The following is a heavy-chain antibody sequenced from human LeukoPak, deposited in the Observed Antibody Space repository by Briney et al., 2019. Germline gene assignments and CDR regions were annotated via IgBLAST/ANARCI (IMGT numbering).Heavy chain of an antibody. V-gene: IGHV3-23*01. CDR2: ISGSGGST. Sequence: GGSLRLSCAASGFTFSSYAMSWVRQAPGKGLEWVSAISGSGGSTYYADSVKGRFTISGDNSKNTLYLQMNSLRAEDTAVYYCAKDRLPYSGSYDPFDYWGQGTLVTVSS. J-gene: IGHJ4*02. CDR1: GFTFSSYA. CDR3: AKDRLPYSGSYDPFDY. D-gene: IGHD1-26*01.